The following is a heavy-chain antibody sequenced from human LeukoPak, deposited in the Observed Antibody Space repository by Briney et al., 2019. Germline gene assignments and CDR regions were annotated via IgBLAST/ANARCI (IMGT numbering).Heavy chain of an antibody. D-gene: IGHD3-22*01. Sequence: GASVKVSCKASGYTFISYTLHWVRQAPGQRLEWMGWINAGNGNTKYTQKFQGRVTFTRDTSASTAYMELSSLRSEDTAVYYCARPLYYYDSSGYYTHYFDYWGQGTLVTVSS. CDR1: GYTFISYT. V-gene: IGHV1-3*01. CDR2: INAGNGNT. CDR3: ARPLYYYDSSGYYTHYFDY. J-gene: IGHJ4*02.